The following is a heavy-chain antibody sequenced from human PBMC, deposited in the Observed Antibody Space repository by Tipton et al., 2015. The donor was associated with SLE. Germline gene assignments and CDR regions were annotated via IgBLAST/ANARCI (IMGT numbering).Heavy chain of an antibody. D-gene: IGHD3-22*01. Sequence: SLRLSCAASGFRFDTYDMHWVRQAPGKGLEWVSSLSWNSADIGYADSVKGRFSISRDNGKKSLYLQMNSLRAEDTAFYFCVKDLSAQSSGYYYDYWGQGTLVTVSS. CDR3: VKDLSAQSSGYYYDY. CDR1: GFRFDTYD. J-gene: IGHJ4*02. V-gene: IGHV3-9*01. CDR2: LSWNSADI.